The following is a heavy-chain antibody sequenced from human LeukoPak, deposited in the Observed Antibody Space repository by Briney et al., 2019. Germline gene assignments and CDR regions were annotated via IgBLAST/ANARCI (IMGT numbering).Heavy chain of an antibody. CDR2: ISAYNGNT. Sequence: ASVKVSCKASGYTYTSYGISWVRQGPGQGLEWMGWISAYNGNTNYAQKLQGRVTMTTDTSTSTAYMELRSLRSDDTAVYYCARGTPYSSSWEFDYWGQGTLVTVSS. CDR3: ARGTPYSSSWEFDY. V-gene: IGHV1-18*04. J-gene: IGHJ4*02. CDR1: GYTYTSYG. D-gene: IGHD6-13*01.